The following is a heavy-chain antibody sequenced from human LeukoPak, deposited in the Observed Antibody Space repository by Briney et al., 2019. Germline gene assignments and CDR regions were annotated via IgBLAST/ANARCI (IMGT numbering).Heavy chain of an antibody. Sequence: GGSLRLSCAASGFTFSTYSMTWVRQAPGKGLEWVSSISRSSNYIYYADSMKGRFTISRDNAKNSLYLQMNSLRAEDTAIYYCARVRDDTKEGYPDSWGQGTLVTVSS. CDR3: ARVRDDTKEGYPDS. CDR2: ISRSSNYI. D-gene: IGHD3-9*01. CDR1: GFTFSTYS. J-gene: IGHJ4*02. V-gene: IGHV3-21*06.